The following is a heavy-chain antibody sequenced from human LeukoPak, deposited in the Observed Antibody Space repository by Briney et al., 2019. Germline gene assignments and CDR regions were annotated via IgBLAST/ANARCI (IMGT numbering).Heavy chain of an antibody. CDR3: ARESVSWDSGPHYYYYGMDV. J-gene: IGHJ6*02. D-gene: IGHD3-10*01. V-gene: IGHV4-31*03. Sequence: SETLSLTCSVSGASISSGGYYWGWIRQRPGKGLEWIGYIYYSGSTYYNPSLKSRVTISVDTSKNQFSLKVTSVTAADTAVYYCARESVSWDSGPHYYYYGMDVWGQGTTVTVSS. CDR2: IYYSGST. CDR1: GASISSGGYY.